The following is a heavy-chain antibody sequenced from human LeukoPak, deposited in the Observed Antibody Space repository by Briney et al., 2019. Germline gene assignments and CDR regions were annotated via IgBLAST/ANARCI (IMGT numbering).Heavy chain of an antibody. V-gene: IGHV1-18*04. J-gene: IGHJ4*02. CDR1: GYTFTTYT. D-gene: IGHD5-12*01. CDR2: ISVYNGNT. CDR3: ARWDRVDIAATNDDY. Sequence: ASVEVSCKASGYTFTTYTISWVRQAPGQGLEWMGWISVYNGNTNTALKFQGRVTMTADRSTSTAYMELRSLTSDDTAVYYCARWDRVDIAATNDDYWGQGTLVTVSS.